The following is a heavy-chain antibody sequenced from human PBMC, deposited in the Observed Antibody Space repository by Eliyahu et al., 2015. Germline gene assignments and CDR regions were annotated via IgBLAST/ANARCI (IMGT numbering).Heavy chain of an antibody. D-gene: IGHD2-21*02. CDR2: ISSGGRTI. V-gene: IGHV3-11*01. J-gene: IGHJ4*02. CDR1: GFPFTXHY. Sequence: QVELVESGGALVRPGGSLRLSCAASGFPFTXHYMTWVRQAPGKGLEWISYISSGGRTIFYADSVKGRFTISRDNAKNSLSLEMENLRAEDTAVYYCARGGAGYYNGDCYLDSWGQGTLVTVSS. CDR3: ARGGAGYYNGDCYLDS.